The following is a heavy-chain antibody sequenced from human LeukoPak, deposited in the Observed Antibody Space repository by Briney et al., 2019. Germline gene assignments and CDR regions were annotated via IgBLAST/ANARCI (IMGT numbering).Heavy chain of an antibody. CDR1: GGTFSSYA. V-gene: IGHV1-69*01. Sequence: SVKVSCRASGGTFSSYAISWVRQAPGQGLEWMGGIIPIFGTANYAQKFQGRVTITADESTSTAYMELSSLRSEDTAVYYCARGHYDSSGYFDYWGQGTLVTVSS. CDR2: IIPIFGTA. CDR3: ARGHYDSSGYFDY. D-gene: IGHD3-22*01. J-gene: IGHJ4*02.